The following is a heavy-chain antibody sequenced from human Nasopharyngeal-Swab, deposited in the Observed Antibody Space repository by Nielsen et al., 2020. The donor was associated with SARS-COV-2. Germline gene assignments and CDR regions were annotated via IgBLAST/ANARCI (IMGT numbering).Heavy chain of an antibody. J-gene: IGHJ4*02. CDR1: GFTFSSYG. CDR3: ATNSSSWGGFDY. CDR2: ISGSGDNT. Sequence: GESLKISCAASGFTFSSYGMSWVRQAPGKGLGWVSAISGSGDNTYYADSVKGRFTISRDNSKNTLYLQMNSLRVEDTAVYYCATNSSSWGGFDYWGQGTLVTVSS. D-gene: IGHD6-13*01. V-gene: IGHV3-23*01.